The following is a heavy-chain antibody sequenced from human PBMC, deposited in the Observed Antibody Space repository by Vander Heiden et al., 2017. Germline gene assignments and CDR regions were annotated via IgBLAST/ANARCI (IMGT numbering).Heavy chain of an antibody. CDR1: GFTFSSYA. D-gene: IGHD3-3*01. CDR3: AKDQGSGYYSYYYYNMDV. Sequence: EVQLLESGGGLVQPGGSLRLSCAASGFTFSSYAMNWVRQAPGKGLEWVSAISGSGAGTYYADSVKGRFTVSRDNSKNTLYLQMNSLRAEDTAAYFCAKDQGSGYYSYYYYNMDVWGQGTTVTVSS. J-gene: IGHJ6*02. V-gene: IGHV3-23*01. CDR2: ISGSGAGT.